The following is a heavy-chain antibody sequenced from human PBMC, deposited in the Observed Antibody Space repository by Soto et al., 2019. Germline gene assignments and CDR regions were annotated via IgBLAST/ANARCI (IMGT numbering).Heavy chain of an antibody. J-gene: IGHJ5*02. V-gene: IGHV4-39*01. CDR1: GGSISSSSYY. CDR2: IYYSGST. Sequence: SSETLSLTCTVSGGSISSSSYYWGWIRHPPGKGLEWIGSIYYSGSTYYNPSLKSRVTISLDTTKNQFSLKLSSVADGDTAVYYCVRAQPPGDYSWRSSRSSWVDPWGQGTLVTVSS. CDR3: VRAQPPGDYSWRSSRSSWVDP. D-gene: IGHD4-4*01.